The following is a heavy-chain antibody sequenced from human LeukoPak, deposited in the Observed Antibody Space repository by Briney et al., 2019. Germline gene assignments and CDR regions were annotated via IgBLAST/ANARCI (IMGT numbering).Heavy chain of an antibody. CDR1: GFTVSSNY. CDR3: ARSITFGGVMAFDI. CDR2: IYSGGST. J-gene: IGHJ3*02. Sequence: GGSLRLSCAASGFTVSSNYMSWVRQAPGKGLEWVSVIYSGGSTYYADSVKGRFTISRDNSKNTLYLQMNSLRAEDTAVYYCARSITFGGVMAFDIWGQGTMVTVSS. V-gene: IGHV3-53*01. D-gene: IGHD3-16*01.